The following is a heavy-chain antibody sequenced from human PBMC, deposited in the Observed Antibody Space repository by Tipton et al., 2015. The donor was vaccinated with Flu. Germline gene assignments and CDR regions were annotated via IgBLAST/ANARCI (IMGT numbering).Heavy chain of an antibody. CDR1: GFTFGGYA. CDR3: ARVNRSWLVP. V-gene: IGHV4-59*01. J-gene: IGHJ5*02. CDR2: IFYTGNT. Sequence: LRLSCTGSGFTFGGYAMDWVRQAPGKGLEWIGSIFYTGNTDYSPSLKSRVTISLDTSKNQFSLELTSMTAADTAVYYCARVNRSWLVPWGQGTLVTVSS. D-gene: IGHD2/OR15-2a*01.